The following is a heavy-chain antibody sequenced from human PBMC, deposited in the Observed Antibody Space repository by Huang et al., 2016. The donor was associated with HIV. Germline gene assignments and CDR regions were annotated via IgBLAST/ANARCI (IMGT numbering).Heavy chain of an antibody. CDR2: VYHSGTT. J-gene: IGHJ5*02. D-gene: IGHD6-19*01. CDR1: GDSVRSHY. Sequence: QVRLQESGPRLVKPSETLSLSCTVSGDSVRSHYWGWIRHPPGKGLAWIGTVYHSGTTKYNPSLKSRTTISVDTSKNGFSLNITSVSAADTAVYFCVRDEGRLAVGGIDNWFDPWGQGALVTVSS. CDR3: VRDEGRLAVGGIDNWFDP. V-gene: IGHV4-59*02.